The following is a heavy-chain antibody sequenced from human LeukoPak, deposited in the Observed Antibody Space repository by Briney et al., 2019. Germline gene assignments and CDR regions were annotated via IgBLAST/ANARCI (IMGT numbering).Heavy chain of an antibody. J-gene: IGHJ4*02. CDR1: GGSISSYY. D-gene: IGHD1-1*01. CDR2: SYHRGST. Sequence: SETLSLTCTVSGGSISSYYWSWIRQPPGKGLEWIGWSYHRGSTSYNPSLKSRVAISVDTSKSQFSLKLSSVTAADTAVYYCARDRELGCWGQGTLVTVSS. V-gene: IGHV4-59*01. CDR3: ARDRELGC.